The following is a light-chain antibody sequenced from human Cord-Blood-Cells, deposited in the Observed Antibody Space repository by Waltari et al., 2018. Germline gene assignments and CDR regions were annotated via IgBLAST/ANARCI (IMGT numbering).Light chain of an antibody. V-gene: IGLV2-8*01. Sequence: QSALTQPPSASGSPGQSVTISCTGTSSDVGGYNNVSWYQQHPGKAPKLMIYEVSKRPSGGPDRFSGSKSGHTASLTVSGLQAEDEADYYCSSYAGSNNWVFGGGTKLTVL. CDR3: SSYAGSNNWV. J-gene: IGLJ3*02. CDR1: SSDVGGYNN. CDR2: EVS.